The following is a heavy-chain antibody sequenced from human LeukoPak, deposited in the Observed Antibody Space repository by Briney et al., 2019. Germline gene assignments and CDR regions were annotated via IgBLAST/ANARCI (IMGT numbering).Heavy chain of an antibody. V-gene: IGHV4-59*02. CDR3: TKGYYEPFDS. J-gene: IGHJ4*02. D-gene: IGHD3-22*01. CDR2: ISDSGRT. CDR1: GASVNSYC. Sequence: ASETLSLTCTVSGASVNSYCWDWIRQPPGKGLEWIGCISDSGRTYYNPSLKSRVTISLGTSNNQFSLRLTSVTAADSAMYYCTKGYYEPFDSWGQGTLVTVSS.